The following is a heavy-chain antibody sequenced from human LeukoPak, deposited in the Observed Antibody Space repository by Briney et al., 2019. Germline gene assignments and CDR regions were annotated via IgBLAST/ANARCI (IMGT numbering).Heavy chain of an antibody. CDR1: GGTFSSYA. V-gene: IGHV1-69*05. J-gene: IGHJ2*01. D-gene: IGHD3-22*01. CDR3: ARDSDDSSGYYYWYFDL. Sequence: ASVKVSCKASGGTFSSYAISWVRQAPGQGLEWMGRIIPIFGTANYAQKFQGRVTITTDESTSTAYMELSSLRSEDTAVYYCARDSDDSSGYYYWYFDLWGRGTLGTVS. CDR2: IIPIFGTA.